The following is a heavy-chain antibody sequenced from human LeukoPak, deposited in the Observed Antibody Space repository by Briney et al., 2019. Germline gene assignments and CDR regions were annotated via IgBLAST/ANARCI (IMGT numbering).Heavy chain of an antibody. D-gene: IGHD2-15*01. CDR2: ISVVGDTT. Sequence: QPGGSLRLSCAASGFTFSNYGMSWARQAPGKGLEWVSVISVVGDTTYYADSVKGRFTISRDNSKNTVFLQMNSLRAEDTAVYYCAKVDCSGGSCYGFSYFYYGMDVRGQGTTVTVSS. V-gene: IGHV3-23*01. CDR1: GFTFSNYG. J-gene: IGHJ6*02. CDR3: AKVDCSGGSCYGFSYFYYGMDV.